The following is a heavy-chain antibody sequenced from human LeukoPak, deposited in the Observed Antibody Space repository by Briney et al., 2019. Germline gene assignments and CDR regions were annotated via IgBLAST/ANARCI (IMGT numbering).Heavy chain of an antibody. Sequence: PSETLSLTCAVYGGSFSGYYWSWIRQPPGKGLEWIGEINHSGNTNYNPSLKSRITVSVDASKNQFSLKLRSVTGADTAMYYCARNRADGSGTYYEKNPLNFESWGQGTLVTVSS. CDR1: GGSFSGYY. D-gene: IGHD3-10*01. CDR3: ARNRADGSGTYYEKNPLNFES. CDR2: INHSGNT. J-gene: IGHJ5*01. V-gene: IGHV4-34*01.